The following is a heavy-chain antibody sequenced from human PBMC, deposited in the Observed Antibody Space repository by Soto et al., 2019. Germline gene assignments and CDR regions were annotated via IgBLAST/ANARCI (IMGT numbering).Heavy chain of an antibody. D-gene: IGHD4-17*01. CDR1: GFSLSSFT. CDR3: ARETPLDPDYGDNPFSDY. V-gene: IGHV3-21*01. CDR2: VSTTSSYI. Sequence: WGSLRLSCASSGFSLSSFTMHWVRQAAGEGLEWVSLVSTTSSYINYADSVKGRFTISRDNARNSLYLQMNSLRAEDTAVYYCARETPLDPDYGDNPFSDYWGQGTLVTVSS. J-gene: IGHJ4*02.